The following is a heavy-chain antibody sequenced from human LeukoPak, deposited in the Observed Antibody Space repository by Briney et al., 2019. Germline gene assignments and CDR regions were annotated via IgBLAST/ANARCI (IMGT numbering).Heavy chain of an antibody. CDR3: ARARYDSSGYYPILDY. V-gene: IGHV3-30*02. CDR2: IQNDGNDK. J-gene: IGHJ4*02. CDR1: GLTFSTYG. D-gene: IGHD3-22*01. Sequence: GGSLRLSCAASGLTFSTYGMHWVRQAPGKGLEWVAFIQNDGNDKYYADSVKGRFTISRDNSKNTLDLQMNGLRAEDTAVYYCARARYDSSGYYPILDYWGQGTLVTVSS.